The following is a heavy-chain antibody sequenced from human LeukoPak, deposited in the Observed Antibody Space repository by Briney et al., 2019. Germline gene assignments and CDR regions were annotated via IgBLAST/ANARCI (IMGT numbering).Heavy chain of an antibody. Sequence: KPSETLSLTCTVSGGSISSYYWSWIRQPAGKGLEWIGRIYPSGSTNYNPSLKSRVTMSVDTSKNQFSLKLSSVTAADTAVYYCARIRDRSGYYLGAFDVWGQGTTVTVSS. J-gene: IGHJ3*01. CDR3: ARIRDRSGYYLGAFDV. V-gene: IGHV4-4*07. CDR2: IYPSGST. D-gene: IGHD3-22*01. CDR1: GGSISSYY.